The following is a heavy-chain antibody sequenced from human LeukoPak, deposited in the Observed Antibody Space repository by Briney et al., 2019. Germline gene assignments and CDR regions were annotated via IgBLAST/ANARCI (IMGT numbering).Heavy chain of an antibody. Sequence: GGFLRLSCAASGFTFSSYAMSWVRQAPGKGLEWVSAISGSGGSTYYADSVKGRFTISRDNSKNTLYLQMNSLRAEDTAVYYCARYSKNRGWFDPWGQGTLVTVSS. J-gene: IGHJ5*02. CDR3: ARYSKNRGWFDP. D-gene: IGHD4-11*01. CDR2: ISGSGGST. CDR1: GFTFSSYA. V-gene: IGHV3-23*01.